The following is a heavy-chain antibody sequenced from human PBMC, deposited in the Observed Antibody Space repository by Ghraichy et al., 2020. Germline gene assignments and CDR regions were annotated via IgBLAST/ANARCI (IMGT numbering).Heavy chain of an antibody. CDR3: TTSPKAEYNY. D-gene: IGHD6-6*01. J-gene: IGHJ4*02. CDR2: IKSDGSYT. Sequence: GGSLRLSCAASGFSFSDYWMHWVRQAPGKGLVWVSHIKSDGSYTNYADSVKDRFTISRDNAKNTLYLQMIIVRAEDTAVYYCTTSPKAEYNYWGQGTLVTVSS. V-gene: IGHV3-74*01. CDR1: GFSFSDYW.